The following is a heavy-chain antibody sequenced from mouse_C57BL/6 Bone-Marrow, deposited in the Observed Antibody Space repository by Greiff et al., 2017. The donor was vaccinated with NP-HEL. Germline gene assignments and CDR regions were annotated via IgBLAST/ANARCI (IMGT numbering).Heavy chain of an antibody. D-gene: IGHD3-2*01. CDR2: IHPTSGST. CDR3: ARLRQHYDGMDY. CDR1: GYTFTSYW. V-gene: IGHV1-64*01. Sequence: QVQLQQPGAELVKPGASVKLSCKASGYTFTSYWMHWVKQRPGQGLEWIGMIHPTSGSTNYNEKFKSKATLTVDKSSSTAYMQLSSLTSEDSADYYSARLRQHYDGMDYWGQGTSVTVSS. J-gene: IGHJ4*01.